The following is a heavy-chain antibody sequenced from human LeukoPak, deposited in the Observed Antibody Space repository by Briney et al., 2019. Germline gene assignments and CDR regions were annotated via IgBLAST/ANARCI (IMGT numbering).Heavy chain of an antibody. J-gene: IGHJ5*02. CDR2: MNSNSGNT. CDR1: GYTFTSYD. Sequence: ASVKVSCKASGYTFTSYDINWVRQATGQGLEWMGWMNSNSGNTGYAQKFQGRVTMTRNTSISTAYMELSSLRSEDTAVYYCARPLRGDSSGYYYVTTILHAWGQGTLVTVSS. CDR3: ARPLRGDSSGYYYVTTILHA. D-gene: IGHD3-22*01. V-gene: IGHV1-8*01.